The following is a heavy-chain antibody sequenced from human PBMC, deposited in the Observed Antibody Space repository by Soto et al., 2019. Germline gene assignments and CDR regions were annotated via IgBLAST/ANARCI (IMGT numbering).Heavy chain of an antibody. CDR2: FYRGGST. V-gene: IGHV3-53*01. D-gene: IGHD5-12*01. J-gene: IGHJ3*02. CDR3: ARDSPVATPMDAFDI. CDR1: GFSVSDSS. Sequence: QPGGSLRLSCEVSGFSVSDSSMSWVRQAPGKGLEWVSVFYRGGSTDYADSVKGRGTVSRDTFKNTLFLQMDSLTVEDTAVYYCARDSPVATPMDAFDIWGQGTMVTVSS.